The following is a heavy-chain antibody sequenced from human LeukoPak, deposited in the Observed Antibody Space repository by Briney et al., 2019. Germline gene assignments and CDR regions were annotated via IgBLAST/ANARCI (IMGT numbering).Heavy chain of an antibody. Sequence: ASVKVSCKVSGYTLTELSMHWARQAPGKGLEWMGGFDPENGETMCAQNFQGRVTMTEDTSTDTAYMEMSSLRSEDTAVYYCATVSQVGWFDYWGQGTLVTVSS. D-gene: IGHD2-2*01. CDR2: FDPENGET. CDR3: ATVSQVGWFDY. J-gene: IGHJ4*02. CDR1: GYTLTELS. V-gene: IGHV1-24*01.